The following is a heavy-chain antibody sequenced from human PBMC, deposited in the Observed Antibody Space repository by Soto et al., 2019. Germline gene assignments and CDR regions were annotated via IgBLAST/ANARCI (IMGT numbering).Heavy chain of an antibody. D-gene: IGHD6-19*01. CDR2: IWYDGSNK. J-gene: IGHJ3*02. Sequence: GGSLRLSCAASGFTFSSYGMHWVRQAPGKGLEWVAVIWYDGSNKYYADSVKGRFTISRDNSKNTLYLQMNSLRAEDTAVYYCARDPTPRIAVAAAFYIWGQGTMVPVSS. V-gene: IGHV3-33*01. CDR1: GFTFSSYG. CDR3: ARDPTPRIAVAAAFYI.